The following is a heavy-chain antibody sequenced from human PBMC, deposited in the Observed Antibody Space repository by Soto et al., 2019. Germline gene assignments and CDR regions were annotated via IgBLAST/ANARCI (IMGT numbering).Heavy chain of an antibody. Sequence: VGFLRLSCAASEFTFSSYAMSWVRQAPGKGLEWVSAISGSGGSTYYADSVKGRFTISRDNSKNTLYLQMNSLRAEDTAVYYCAKDVAAARPYYGMDVWGQGTTVTVSS. CDR2: ISGSGGST. J-gene: IGHJ6*02. D-gene: IGHD6-6*01. CDR1: EFTFSSYA. CDR3: AKDVAAARPYYGMDV. V-gene: IGHV3-23*01.